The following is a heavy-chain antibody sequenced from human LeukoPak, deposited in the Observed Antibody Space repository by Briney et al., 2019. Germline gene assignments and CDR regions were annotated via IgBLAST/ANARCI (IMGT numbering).Heavy chain of an antibody. D-gene: IGHD1-26*01. CDR3: ARGATDY. V-gene: IGHV1-8*01. Sequence: ASVKVSCKASGYTFTSYDISWVPHATGQGLEWVGWMYPNSGNTGYAQKFQGRVTMTRNTSISTAYMELSSLRSEDTTVYYCARGATDYWGQGTLVTVSS. CDR2: MYPNSGNT. J-gene: IGHJ4*02. CDR1: GYTFTSYD.